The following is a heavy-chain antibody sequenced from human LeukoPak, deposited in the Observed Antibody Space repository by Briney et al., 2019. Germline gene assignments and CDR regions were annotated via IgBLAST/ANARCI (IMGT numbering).Heavy chain of an antibody. CDR1: GGSISSGGYS. V-gene: IGHV4-61*08. CDR2: IYYSGST. CDR3: ARDRSRGYYYGMDV. J-gene: IGHJ6*02. Sequence: PSQTLSLTCAVSGGSISSGGYSWSWIRQPPGKGLEWIGYIYYSGSTNYNPSLKSRVTISVDTSKNQFSLKLSSVTAADTAVYYCARDRSRGYYYGMDVWGQGTTVTVSS.